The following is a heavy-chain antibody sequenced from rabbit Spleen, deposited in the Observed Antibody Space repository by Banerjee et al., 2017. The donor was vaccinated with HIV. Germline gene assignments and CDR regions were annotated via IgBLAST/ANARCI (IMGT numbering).Heavy chain of an antibody. V-gene: IGHV1S45*01. D-gene: IGHD1-1*01. J-gene: IGHJ4*01. CDR1: GFYFNRYY. CDR2: LNTGSRSKT. Sequence: QQQLVESGGGLVKPGGSLTLTCTASGFYFNRYYMSWVRQAPGKGLEWVGCLNTGSRSKTWYASWARGRFTIPKTSSTTVTLQMTSLTAADTATYFCARDLVAVIGWNFNLWGQGTLVTVS. CDR3: ARDLVAVIGWNFNL.